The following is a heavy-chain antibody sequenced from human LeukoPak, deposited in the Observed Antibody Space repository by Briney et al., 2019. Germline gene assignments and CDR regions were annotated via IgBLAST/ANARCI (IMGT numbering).Heavy chain of an antibody. V-gene: IGHV4-59*08. J-gene: IGHJ4*02. CDR2: IYYSGST. D-gene: IGHD3-3*01. Sequence: SETLSLTCTVSGGSISSYYWSWIRQPPGKGLEWIGYIYYSGSTIYNLSLKSRVTISVDTSKNQFSLKLSSVTAADTAVYYCARFFWSGSKGLDYWGQGTLVTVSS. CDR1: GGSISSYY. CDR3: ARFFWSGSKGLDY.